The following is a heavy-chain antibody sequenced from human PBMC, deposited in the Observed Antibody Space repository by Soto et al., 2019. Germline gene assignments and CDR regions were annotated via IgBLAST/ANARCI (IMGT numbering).Heavy chain of an antibody. J-gene: IGHJ4*02. CDR2: IYYSGST. Sequence: NPSETLSLTCTVSGGSISSSSYYWGWIRQPPGKGLEWIGSIYYSGSTYYNPSLKSRVTISVDTSKNQFSLKLSSVTAADTAVYYCARQDEGYDFWSGYPGVFDYWGQGTLVTVSS. CDR1: GGSISSSSYY. V-gene: IGHV4-39*01. D-gene: IGHD3-3*01. CDR3: ARQDEGYDFWSGYPGVFDY.